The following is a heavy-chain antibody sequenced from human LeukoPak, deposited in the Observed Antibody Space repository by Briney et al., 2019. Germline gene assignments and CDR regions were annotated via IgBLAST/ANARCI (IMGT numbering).Heavy chain of an antibody. J-gene: IGHJ4*02. V-gene: IGHV1-58*01. D-gene: IGHD6-13*01. CDR1: GFTSTSSA. CDR2: IVVGSGNT. Sequence: SVKVSCKASGFTSTSSAVQWVRQARGQRLEWIGWIVVGSGNTNYAQKFQERVTITRDMSTSTAYMELSSLRSEDTAVYYCAAGLGIAAAEDYWGQGTLVTVSS. CDR3: AAGLGIAAAEDY.